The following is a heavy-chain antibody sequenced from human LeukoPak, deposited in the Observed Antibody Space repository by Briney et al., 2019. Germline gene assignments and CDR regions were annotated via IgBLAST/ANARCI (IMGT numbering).Heavy chain of an antibody. D-gene: IGHD6-13*01. CDR3: ARDRGSSWVYYYYMDV. J-gene: IGHJ6*03. CDR1: RFTFSSFS. CDR2: MSYDGSNK. Sequence: GGSLRLSCAASRFTFSSFSMHWVRQAPGKGLEWVAVMSYDGSNKNYADSVKGRFTISRDNSKNTLYLLMNSLRVEDTAVYYCARDRGSSWVYYYYMDVWGKGTPVTVSS. V-gene: IGHV3-30-3*01.